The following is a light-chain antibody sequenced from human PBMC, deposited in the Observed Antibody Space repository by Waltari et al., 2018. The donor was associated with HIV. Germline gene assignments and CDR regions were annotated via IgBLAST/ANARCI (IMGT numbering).Light chain of an antibody. J-gene: IGLJ1*01. V-gene: IGLV3-19*01. CDR1: NPRNYF. CDR2: GAG. Sequence: SSELTQDPAVSVALGQTIRITCQGDNPRNYFASWYQRRPGQAPLLVIYGAGNRPSGLPDRFSGSSSGNTASLTITGAQAEDEADYFCNSRDYSGRRYVFGPGTRVSVL. CDR3: NSRDYSGRRYV.